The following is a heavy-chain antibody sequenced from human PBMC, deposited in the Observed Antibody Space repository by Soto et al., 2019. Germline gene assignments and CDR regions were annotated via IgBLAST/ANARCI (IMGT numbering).Heavy chain of an antibody. CDR1: GDSVSSKNAA. CDR2: TYYRSKWSS. V-gene: IGHV6-1*01. CDR3: ARTVDYLVDX. Sequence: PSQTLSLNCAISGDSVSSKNAAWHWIRQSPSRGLEWLGRTYYRSKWSSNYAVSVKSRITISPDTSKNQFSLQLRSVTPDDTAMYYCARTVDYLVDXWGQGTLVTVSX. J-gene: IGHJ4*02. D-gene: IGHD5-12*01.